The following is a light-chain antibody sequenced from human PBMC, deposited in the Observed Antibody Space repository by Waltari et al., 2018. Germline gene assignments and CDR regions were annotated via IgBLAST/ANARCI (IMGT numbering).Light chain of an antibody. V-gene: IGKV1-5*03. CDR3: QQYYDYPLT. Sequence: DIQMTQSPSTLSASVGDRVTITCRASQSISSWLAWYQQKPGKAPKLLIYKASSLESGVPSRFSGSGSGTEFTLTISSLQPDDFASYSCQQYYDYPLTFGGGTKVEIK. CDR2: KAS. J-gene: IGKJ4*01. CDR1: QSISSW.